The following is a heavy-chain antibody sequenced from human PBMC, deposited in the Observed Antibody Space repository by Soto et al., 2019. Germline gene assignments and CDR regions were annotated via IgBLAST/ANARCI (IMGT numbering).Heavy chain of an antibody. CDR3: ASGITIFGVVTNPPFDY. CDR2: IYYSGST. V-gene: IGHV4-61*01. CDR1: GGSVSSGSYY. J-gene: IGHJ4*02. D-gene: IGHD3-3*01. Sequence: PSETLSLTCTVSGGSVSSGSYYWSWIRQPPGKGLEWIGYIYYSGSTNYNPSLKSRVTISVDTSKNQFSLKLSSVTAADTAVYYCASGITIFGVVTNPPFDYWGQGTLVTVSS.